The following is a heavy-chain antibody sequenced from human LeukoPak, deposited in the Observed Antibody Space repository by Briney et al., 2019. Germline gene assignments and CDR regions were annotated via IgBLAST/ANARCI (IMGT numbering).Heavy chain of an antibody. CDR3: ARGESFAFDV. Sequence: GGSLRLSCVGSGFIFSSYDMGWVRQAPGKGQEWVSSISRAGDRTYYEDSVKGRFTFSRDNSRNTMYLQMNSLRAEDTAVYYCARGESFAFDVWGQGTVVTVSS. V-gene: IGHV3-23*01. CDR1: GFIFSSYD. CDR2: ISRAGDRT. J-gene: IGHJ3*01.